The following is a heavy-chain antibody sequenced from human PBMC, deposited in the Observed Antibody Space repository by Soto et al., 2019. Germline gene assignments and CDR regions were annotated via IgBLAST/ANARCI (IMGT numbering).Heavy chain of an antibody. V-gene: IGHV4-34*01. CDR1: GGSFSGYY. Sequence: KPSETLSLTCAAYGGSFSGYYWSWIRQPPGKGLEWIGEINHSGSTNYNPSLKSRVTISVDTSKSQFSLKLSSVTAADTAVYYCAMSVAGTDAFDIWGQGTMVTVSS. CDR3: AMSVAGTDAFDI. J-gene: IGHJ3*02. D-gene: IGHD6-19*01. CDR2: INHSGST.